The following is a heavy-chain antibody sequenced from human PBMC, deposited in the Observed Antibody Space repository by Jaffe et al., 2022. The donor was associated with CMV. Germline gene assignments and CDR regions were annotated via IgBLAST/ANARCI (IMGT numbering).Heavy chain of an antibody. CDR2: ISSNGGST. J-gene: IGHJ1*01. CDR3: ARDLLGGSGSLTPKVFQH. V-gene: IGHV3-64*01. CDR1: GFTFSSYA. D-gene: IGHD3-22*01. Sequence: EVQLVESGGGLVQPGGSLRLSCAASGFTFSSYAMHWVRQAPGKGLEYVSAISSNGGSTYYANSVKGRFTISRDNSKNTLYLQMGSLRAEDMAVYYCARDLLGGSGSLTPKVFQHWGQGTLVTVSS.